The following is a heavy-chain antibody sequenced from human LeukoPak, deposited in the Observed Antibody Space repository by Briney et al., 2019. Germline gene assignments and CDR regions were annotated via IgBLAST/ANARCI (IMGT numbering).Heavy chain of an antibody. CDR3: ARFEAGGYYFDY. Sequence: ASVKVSCKASGYTFTSYDINWVRQATGQGLEWMGWMNPNSGNTGYAQKFQGRVTITRNTSISTAYMELSSLRSEDTAVYYCARFEAGGYYFDYWGQGTLVTVSS. CDR1: GYTFTSYD. D-gene: IGHD2-8*02. J-gene: IGHJ4*02. CDR2: MNPNSGNT. V-gene: IGHV1-8*01.